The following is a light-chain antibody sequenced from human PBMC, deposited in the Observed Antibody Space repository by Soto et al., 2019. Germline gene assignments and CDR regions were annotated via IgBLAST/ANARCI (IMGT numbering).Light chain of an antibody. CDR1: QSISSY. CDR2: AAS. V-gene: IGKV1-39*01. CDR3: QQSYSTPPT. Sequence: DIQMTQSPSSLSASVGDRVTITCRASQSISSYLSWYQQKPGKAPNLLIFAASSLQSGVPSRFSGSGSGTDFTLTISSLQPEDFATYYCQQSYSTPPTFGQGTKLGIK. J-gene: IGKJ2*01.